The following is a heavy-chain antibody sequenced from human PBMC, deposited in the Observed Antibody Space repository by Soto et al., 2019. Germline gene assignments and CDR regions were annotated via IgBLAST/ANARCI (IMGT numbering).Heavy chain of an antibody. J-gene: IGHJ4*02. CDR1: GFTVSNNY. D-gene: IGHD3-16*01. CDR2: IYSGGYT. V-gene: IGHV3-53*01. Sequence: EVQLVESGGGLIQPGGSLRLSCAVSGFTVSNNYMSWVRQAPGKGLEGVSVIYSGGYTAYGDSVKGRFTISRDNSKTTMYIKKDGLGDTDSAVYCCAARGGGGGYWGQGTLVTVSS. CDR3: AARGGGGGY.